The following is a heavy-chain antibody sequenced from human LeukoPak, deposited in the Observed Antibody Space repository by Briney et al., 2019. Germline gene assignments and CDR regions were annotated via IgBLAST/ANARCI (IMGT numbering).Heavy chain of an antibody. CDR3: ARGHYDFWSGYFNY. V-gene: IGHV4-59*01. J-gene: IGHJ4*02. Sequence: SETLSLTCAVYGGSFSGYYWSWIRQPPGKGLEWIGYIYYSGSTNYNPSLKSRVTISVDTSKNQFSLKLSSVIAADTAVYYCARGHYDFWSGYFNYWGQGTLVTVSS. D-gene: IGHD3-3*01. CDR2: IYYSGST. CDR1: GGSFSGYY.